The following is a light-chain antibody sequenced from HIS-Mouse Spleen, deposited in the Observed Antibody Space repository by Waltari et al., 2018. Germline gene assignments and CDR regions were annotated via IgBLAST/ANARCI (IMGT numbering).Light chain of an antibody. CDR2: EGS. V-gene: IGLV2-23*01. Sequence: QSALTRPASVSGSPGQSITISCTGTSSDVGSYNLVSWYQQHPGKAPKLMIYEGSKRPSGVSNRFSGYKSGNTASLTISGLQAEYEADYYCCSYAGSSTVVFGGGTKLTVL. J-gene: IGLJ2*01. CDR3: CSYAGSSTVV. CDR1: SSDVGSYNL.